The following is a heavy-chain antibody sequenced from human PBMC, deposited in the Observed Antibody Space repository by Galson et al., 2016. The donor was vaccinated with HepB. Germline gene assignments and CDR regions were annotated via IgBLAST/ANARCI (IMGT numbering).Heavy chain of an antibody. V-gene: IGHV3-23*01. Sequence: SLRLSCAASGFSFSSYAMSWVRRAPGKGLEWVSGISGSGGHTYYAGSVKARFTISRDNSKTTLYLQMNSLSAEDTAVYFCAKDKDPLFYFGSGSFADYWGQGTLVTVSS. CDR1: GFSFSSYA. D-gene: IGHD3-10*01. CDR3: AKDKDPLFYFGSGSFADY. CDR2: ISGSGGHT. J-gene: IGHJ4*02.